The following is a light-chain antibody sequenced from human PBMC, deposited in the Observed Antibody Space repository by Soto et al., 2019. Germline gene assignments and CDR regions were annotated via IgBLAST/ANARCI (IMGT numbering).Light chain of an antibody. CDR1: QSIADY. Sequence: DIQMTRSPSSLSASVGDSVTITCRASQSIADYLNWYQQKTGKDPKLLIYAASSLQSGVPSRFSGSGSGTYFTLTISSLQPEDFATYFCQQNYSPPPITFGQGTLL. V-gene: IGKV1-39*01. J-gene: IGKJ5*01. CDR3: QQNYSPPPIT. CDR2: AAS.